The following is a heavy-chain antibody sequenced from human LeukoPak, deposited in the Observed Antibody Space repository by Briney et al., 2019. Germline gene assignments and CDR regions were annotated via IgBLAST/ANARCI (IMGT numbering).Heavy chain of an antibody. CDR2: IYYSGST. Sequence: PSETLSLTCTVSGGSISSSSYYWGWIRQLPGKGLEWIGSIYYSGSTYYNPSLKSRVTISVDTSKNQFSLKLSSVTAADTAVYYCARQGIAAAGLYYYYGMDVWGQGTTVTVSS. D-gene: IGHD6-13*01. J-gene: IGHJ6*02. CDR1: GGSISSSSYY. V-gene: IGHV4-39*01. CDR3: ARQGIAAAGLYYYYGMDV.